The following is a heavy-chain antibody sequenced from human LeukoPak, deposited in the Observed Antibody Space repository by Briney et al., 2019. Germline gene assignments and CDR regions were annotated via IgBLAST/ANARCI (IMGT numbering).Heavy chain of an antibody. V-gene: IGHV4-34*01. CDR2: INHSGST. CDR1: GGSFRGYY. CDR3: ARSGWYSVDY. Sequence: SETPSLTSAVYGGSFRGYYWCWVCPPPGEGLWWRGQINHSGSTNYNPSLTSRVTISVHTSKTKFSLKLSSVTGADTARYYCARSGWYSVDYLGEGTQVIVSS. D-gene: IGHD6-13*01. J-gene: IGHJ4*02.